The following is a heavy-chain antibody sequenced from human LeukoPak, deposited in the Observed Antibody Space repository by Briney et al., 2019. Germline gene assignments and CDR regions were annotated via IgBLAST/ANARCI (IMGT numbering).Heavy chain of an antibody. Sequence: GASVEVSCKASGYTFTSYDINWVRQATGQGLEWMGWMNPNSGNTGYAQKFQGRVTMTRNTSISTAYMELSSLRSEDTAVYYCAREASVYDSSGYYDAFDIWGQGTMVTVSS. CDR3: AREASVYDSSGYYDAFDI. J-gene: IGHJ3*02. V-gene: IGHV1-8*01. CDR1: GYTFTSYD. D-gene: IGHD3-22*01. CDR2: MNPNSGNT.